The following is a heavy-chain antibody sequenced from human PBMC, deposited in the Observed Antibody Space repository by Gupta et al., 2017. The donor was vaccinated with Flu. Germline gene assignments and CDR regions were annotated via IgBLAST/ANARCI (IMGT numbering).Heavy chain of an antibody. CDR1: TFSSYE. J-gene: IGHJ5*02. D-gene: IGHD5-12*01. CDR2: ISSSGRTI. CDR3: VRGFGATSEFDL. V-gene: IGHV3-48*03. Sequence: TFSSYEMNWVRQAPGKGLEWVSFISSSGRTIDYGDSVRGRFTISRDNAKNTLHLHMSSLRVEDTAVYHCVRGFGATSEFDLWGRGTLVSVSS.